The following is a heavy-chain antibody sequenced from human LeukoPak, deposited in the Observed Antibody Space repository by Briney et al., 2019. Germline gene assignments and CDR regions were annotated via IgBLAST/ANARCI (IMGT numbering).Heavy chain of an antibody. J-gene: IGHJ6*03. V-gene: IGHV4-34*01. CDR2: INHSGST. CDR1: GGSFSGYY. D-gene: IGHD6-6*01. CDR3: ARFRIAACLRYYYYMDV. Sequence: KTSETLSLTCAVYGGSFSGYYWSWIRQPPGEGLEWNGEINHSGSTNYNPSLKSRVTISVDTSKNQFSLKLSSVTAADTAVYYCARFRIAACLRYYYYMDVWGTGTTVTVSS.